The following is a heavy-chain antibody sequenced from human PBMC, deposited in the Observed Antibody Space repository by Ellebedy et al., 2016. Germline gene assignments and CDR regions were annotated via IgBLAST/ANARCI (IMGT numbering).Heavy chain of an antibody. CDR2: INHSGST. CDR3: ARAPGEELLIGTHWFDP. CDR1: GGSFSGYY. V-gene: IGHV4-34*01. J-gene: IGHJ5*02. D-gene: IGHD1-26*01. Sequence: SETLSLTCAVYGGSFSGYYWSWIRQPPGKGLEWIGEINHSGSTNYNPSLKSRVTISVDTSKNQFSLKLSSVTAADTAVYYCARAPGEELLIGTHWFDPWGQGTLVTVSS.